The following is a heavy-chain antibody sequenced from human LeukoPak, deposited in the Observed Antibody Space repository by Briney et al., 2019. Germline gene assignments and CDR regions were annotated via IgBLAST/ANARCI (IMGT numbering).Heavy chain of an antibody. V-gene: IGHV1-18*01. CDR1: GYIFISYG. CDR3: ARDVRGIVGMDYFDY. Sequence: GASVKVSCMASGYIFISYGISWVRQAPGQGLEWMGWISAYNGNTKYAQKLQGRVTMTTDTSTSTAYMELRSLRSDDTAVYYCARDVRGIVGMDYFDYWGQGTLVTVSS. D-gene: IGHD3-22*01. J-gene: IGHJ4*02. CDR2: ISAYNGNT.